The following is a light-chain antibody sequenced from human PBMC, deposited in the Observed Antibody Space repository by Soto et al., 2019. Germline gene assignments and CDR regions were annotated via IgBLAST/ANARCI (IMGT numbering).Light chain of an antibody. CDR2: GNS. J-gene: IGLJ1*01. Sequence: QPVLTQPPSVSGAPGQRVTMSCTGSSSNIGAGYDVHWYQQLPGTAPKLLIYGNSNRPSGVPDRFSGSKSGTSASLAITGLQAEDEADYYCQSYDSSLSGVVFGTGTKVTVL. CDR3: QSYDSSLSGVV. CDR1: SSNIGAGYD. V-gene: IGLV1-40*01.